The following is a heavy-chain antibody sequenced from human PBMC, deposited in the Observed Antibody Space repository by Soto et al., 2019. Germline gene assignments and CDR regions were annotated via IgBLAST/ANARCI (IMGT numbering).Heavy chain of an antibody. Sequence: PGGSLRLSCAVSGFTFSSDEMNWVRQAPGKGLEWISYISSGGTTIYYADSVKGRFTISRDDAKNSLYLQMNTLRAEDTAVYYCAREGYLYGMDVWGQGTTVTVSS. CDR1: GFTFSSDE. CDR3: AREGYLYGMDV. J-gene: IGHJ6*02. D-gene: IGHD1-1*01. CDR2: ISSGGTTI. V-gene: IGHV3-48*03.